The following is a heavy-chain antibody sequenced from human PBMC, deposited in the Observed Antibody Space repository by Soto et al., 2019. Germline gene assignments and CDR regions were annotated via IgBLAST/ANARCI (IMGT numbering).Heavy chain of an antibody. CDR1: GFTFSSYE. Sequence: LRLSCAASGFTFSSYEMNWVRQAPGKGLEWISYISSSAGSIYYADSVKGRFTISRDNAKNSLYLQMNSLRAEDTAIYYCARDRSSSWSDNWFDPWGLGTLVTVSS. V-gene: IGHV3-48*03. CDR3: ARDRSSSWSDNWFDP. CDR2: ISSSAGSI. D-gene: IGHD6-13*01. J-gene: IGHJ5*02.